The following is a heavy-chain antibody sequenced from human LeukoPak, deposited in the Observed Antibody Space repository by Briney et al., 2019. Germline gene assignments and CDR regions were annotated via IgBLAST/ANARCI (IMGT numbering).Heavy chain of an antibody. J-gene: IGHJ5*02. V-gene: IGHV4-34*01. CDR1: GGSISSYY. CDR2: INHSGST. Sequence: SETLSLXCTVSGGSISSYYWRWIRRPPGKGLEWIGEINHSGSTNYNPSLKSRVTISVDTSKNQFSLKLSSVTAADTAVYYCARGLSGAQAYYDFWSGYSGFDPWGQGTLVTVSS. CDR3: ARGLSGAQAYYDFWSGYSGFDP. D-gene: IGHD3-3*01.